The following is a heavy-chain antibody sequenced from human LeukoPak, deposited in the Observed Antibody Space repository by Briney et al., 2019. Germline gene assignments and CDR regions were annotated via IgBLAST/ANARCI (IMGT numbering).Heavy chain of an antibody. J-gene: IGHJ3*02. CDR1: GFTFSSYG. Sequence: GGSLRLSCAASGFTFSSYGMHWVRQAPGKGLEWVANIKQDGSEMYYVDSVKGRFTISRDNTKTSLFLHMSRLRAEDTAVYFCARSYFDHSLHAYDIWGQGAMVTVSS. CDR2: IKQDGSEM. D-gene: IGHD3-22*01. CDR3: ARSYFDHSLHAYDI. V-gene: IGHV3-7*01.